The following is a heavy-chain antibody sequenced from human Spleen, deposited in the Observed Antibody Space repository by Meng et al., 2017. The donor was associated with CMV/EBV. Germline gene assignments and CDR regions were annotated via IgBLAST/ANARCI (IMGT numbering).Heavy chain of an antibody. CDR1: GGSGSAYY. CDR3: ARALGEQLVSFVGV. CDR2: IYYSGST. V-gene: IGHV4-59*02. Sequence: CAVYGGSGSAYYWKWIRQPPGKGLEWIGDIYYSGSTNYNPFLQSRVTISLDTSKRQFSLKLSSVTAVDTAVYYCARALGEQLVSFVGVWGPGTLVTVSS. D-gene: IGHD6-6*01. J-gene: IGHJ4*02.